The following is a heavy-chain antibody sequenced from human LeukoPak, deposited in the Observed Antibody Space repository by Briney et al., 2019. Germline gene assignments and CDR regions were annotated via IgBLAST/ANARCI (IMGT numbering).Heavy chain of an antibody. CDR1: GFSFNDYA. CDR3: VKDIYLGVGAAKFDI. J-gene: IGHJ5*02. CDR2: ISWDGGIM. Sequence: GRSLRLSCVASGFSFNDYAMHWVRQAPGKGLEWVSGISWDGGIMDYADSLKGRFTISRDNAKNSLYLQMNSLRAEDTAFYYCVKDIYLGVGAAKFDIWGQGILVTVSS. D-gene: IGHD2-15*01. V-gene: IGHV3-9*01.